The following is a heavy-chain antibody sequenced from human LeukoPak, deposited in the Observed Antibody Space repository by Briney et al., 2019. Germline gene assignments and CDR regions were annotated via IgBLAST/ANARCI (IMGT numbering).Heavy chain of an antibody. CDR3: AKDPRYDILTGYDLNYFDY. J-gene: IGHJ4*02. CDR1: GFTFSSYA. Sequence: GGSLRLSCAASGFTFSSYAMSWVRQAPGKGLEWASAISGSGGSTYYADSVKGRFTIPRDNSKNTLYLQMNSLRAEDTAVYYCAKDPRYDILTGYDLNYFDYWGQGTLVTVSS. CDR2: ISGSGGST. V-gene: IGHV3-23*01. D-gene: IGHD3-9*01.